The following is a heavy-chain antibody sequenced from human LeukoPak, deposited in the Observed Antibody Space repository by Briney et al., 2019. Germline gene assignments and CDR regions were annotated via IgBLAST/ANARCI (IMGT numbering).Heavy chain of an antibody. D-gene: IGHD3-3*01. CDR3: AGGPYDFWSGFWFDP. J-gene: IGHJ5*02. Sequence: ASVKVSCKASGYTFTGYYMHWVRQAPGQGLEWMGWINPNSGGTNYAQKFQGRVTMTRDTSISTAYMELSRLRSDDTAVYYCAGGPYDFWSGFWFDPWGQGTLVTVSS. CDR2: INPNSGGT. CDR1: GYTFTGYY. V-gene: IGHV1-2*02.